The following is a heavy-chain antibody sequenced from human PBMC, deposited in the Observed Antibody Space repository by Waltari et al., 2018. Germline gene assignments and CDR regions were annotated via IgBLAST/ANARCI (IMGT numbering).Heavy chain of an antibody. CDR3: AKASSIAARRPIDY. Sequence: EVQLLESGGGLVQPGGSLRLSCAASGFTFSSYAMSWVRQAPGKGLEWVSVIYSGGSTYYADSVKGRFTISRDKSNSTRYLQKNSLRAEDAAVYYCAKASSIAARRPIDYWGQGTLVTVSS. CDR1: GFTFSSYA. J-gene: IGHJ4*02. CDR2: IYSGGST. D-gene: IGHD6-6*01. V-gene: IGHV3-23*03.